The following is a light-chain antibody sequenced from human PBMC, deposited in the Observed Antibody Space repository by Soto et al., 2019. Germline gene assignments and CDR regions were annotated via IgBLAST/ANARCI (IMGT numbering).Light chain of an antibody. CDR1: QGISSY. V-gene: IGKV1-8*01. J-gene: IGKJ2*01. CDR3: LQYYSYPQT. Sequence: AIRMTQSPSSFSASTGDRVTITCRASQGISSYLAWYQQKPGKAPKLLIYAPSTLQSGVPSRFSGSGSGTDFTLTISCLQSEDFATYYCLQYYSYPQTFGQGTKLEIK. CDR2: APS.